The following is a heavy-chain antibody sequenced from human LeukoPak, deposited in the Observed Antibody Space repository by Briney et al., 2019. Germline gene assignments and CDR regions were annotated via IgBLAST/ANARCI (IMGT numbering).Heavy chain of an antibody. CDR2: ISYDGSNK. CDR1: GFTFSSYA. Sequence: GGCLRLSCAAAGFTFSSYAMHWVRQAPGKGLGWVAVISYDGSNKYYADSVKGRFTTSSHNPKQPLYLQMNSMRAEDTPVYYCARHADTAMVIGYYLDYWGQGPLVTVSS. D-gene: IGHD5-18*01. CDR3: ARHADTAMVIGYYLDY. J-gene: IGHJ4*02. V-gene: IGHV3-30-3*01.